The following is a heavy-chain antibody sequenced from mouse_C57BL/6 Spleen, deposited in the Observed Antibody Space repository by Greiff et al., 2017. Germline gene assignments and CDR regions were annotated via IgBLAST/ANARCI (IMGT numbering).Heavy chain of an antibody. D-gene: IGHD3-2*02. CDR3: ARAGGTAQANYCAMDG. CDR2: IDPEDGET. J-gene: IGHJ4*01. V-gene: IGHV14-2*01. Sequence: EVQLQQSGAELVKPGASVKLSCTASGFNIKDYYMHWVKQRTEQGLEWIGRIDPEDGETNYAPKFQGKATITADTSTNTAYLQLSSLTSEDTAVYYSARAGGTAQANYCAMDGWGQGTSVTVSS. CDR1: GFNIKDYY.